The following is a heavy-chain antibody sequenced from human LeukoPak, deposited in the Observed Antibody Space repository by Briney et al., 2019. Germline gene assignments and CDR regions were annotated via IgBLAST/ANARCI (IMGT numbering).Heavy chain of an antibody. CDR3: AISGGNSGGVFDI. V-gene: IGHV3-7*01. CDR2: IKQDGSEK. Sequence: PGGSLRLSCAASGFTFSSYWMSWVRQAPGKGLEWVANIKQDGSEKYYVDSVKGRFTISRDNAKNSLYLQMHTLSAEDTAVYYCAISGGNSGGVFDIWGQGKMVTASS. D-gene: IGHD4-23*01. J-gene: IGHJ3*02. CDR1: GFTFSSYW.